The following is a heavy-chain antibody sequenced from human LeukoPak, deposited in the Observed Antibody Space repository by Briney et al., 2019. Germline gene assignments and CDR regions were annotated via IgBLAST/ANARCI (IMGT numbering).Heavy chain of an antibody. CDR2: ISSASSTI. Sequence: GGSLRLSCAASGFTFSSNFAMNWVRQAPGKGLEWVSYISSASSTIYYADSVKGRFTISRDNAKNSLYLQMNSLRADDTAVYYCARATPYGQEFGYWGQGTLVTVSS. V-gene: IGHV3-48*01. CDR1: GFTFSSNFA. J-gene: IGHJ4*02. D-gene: IGHD4-17*01. CDR3: ARATPYGQEFGY.